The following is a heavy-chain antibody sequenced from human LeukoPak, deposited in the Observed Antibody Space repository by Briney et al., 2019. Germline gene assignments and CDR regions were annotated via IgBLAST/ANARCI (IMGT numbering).Heavy chain of an antibody. D-gene: IGHD3-22*01. V-gene: IGHV1-2*02. CDR2: INPNSGGT. J-gene: IGHJ4*02. Sequence: ASVKVSCKASGYTFTGYYMHWVRQAPGQGLEWMGWINPNSGGTNYAQKFQGRVTMTRDTSISTAYMELSRLRPDDTAVYYCARGRDYDSSGSLYFDYWGQGTLVTVSS. CDR3: ARGRDYDSSGSLYFDY. CDR1: GYTFTGYY.